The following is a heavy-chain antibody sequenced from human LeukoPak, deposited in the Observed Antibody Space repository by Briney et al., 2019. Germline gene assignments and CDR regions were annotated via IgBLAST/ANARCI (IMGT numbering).Heavy chain of an antibody. CDR2: IIPIFGTA. J-gene: IGHJ5*02. Sequence: ASVNVSCKASGGTFSSYAISWVRQAPGQVLEWMGGIIPIFGTANYAQKFQGRVTITADESTSTAYMELSSLRSEDTAVYYCAISPRAIAVAGTRGNWFDPWGQGTLVTVSS. CDR3: AISPRAIAVAGTRGNWFDP. V-gene: IGHV1-69*13. CDR1: GGTFSSYA. D-gene: IGHD6-19*01.